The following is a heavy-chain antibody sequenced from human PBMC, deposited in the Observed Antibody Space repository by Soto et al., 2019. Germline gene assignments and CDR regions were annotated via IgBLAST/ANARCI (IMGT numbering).Heavy chain of an antibody. CDR3: ARVSSGYDYDY. D-gene: IGHD5-12*01. V-gene: IGHV1-69*02. J-gene: IGHJ4*02. CDR2: IIPILGIA. CDR1: GGTFSSYT. Sequence: ASVKVSCKASGGTFSSYTISWVRQAPGQGLEWMGRIIPILGIANYAQKFQGRVTITADKSTSTAYMELSSLRSEDTAVYYCARVSSGYDYDYWGQGTLVTVSS.